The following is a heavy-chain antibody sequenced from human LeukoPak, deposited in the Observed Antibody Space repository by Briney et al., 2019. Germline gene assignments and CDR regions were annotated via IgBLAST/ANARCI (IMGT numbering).Heavy chain of an antibody. CDR3: AREGFPDAFDI. CDR2: IPYDGSNK. V-gene: IGHV3-30-3*01. D-gene: IGHD2-15*01. J-gene: IGHJ3*02. Sequence: LAGGSLRLSCAASGFTFSSYAMHWVRQAPGKGLEWVAVIPYDGSNKYYADSVKGRFTISRDNSKNTLYLQMNSLRAEDTAVYYCAREGFPDAFDIWGQGTMVTVSS. CDR1: GFTFSSYA.